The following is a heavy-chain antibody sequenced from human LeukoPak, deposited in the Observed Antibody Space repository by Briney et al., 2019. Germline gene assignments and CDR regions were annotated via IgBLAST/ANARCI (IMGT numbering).Heavy chain of an antibody. V-gene: IGHV5-51*01. CDR3: ARQYSGSYRAFDI. J-gene: IGHJ3*02. D-gene: IGHD1-26*01. CDR1: GYSFTSYS. Sequence: GESLKISCKGSGYSFTSYSIGWVRQMPGKGLEWMGIIYPGDSNTRYSPSFQGQVTISADNSISSAYMQWSSLKASDPAMYYCARQYSGSYRAFDIWGQGTMVTVSS. CDR2: IYPGDSNT.